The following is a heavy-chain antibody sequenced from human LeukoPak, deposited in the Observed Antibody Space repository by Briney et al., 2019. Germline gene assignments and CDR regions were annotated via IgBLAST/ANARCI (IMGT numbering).Heavy chain of an antibody. Sequence: SGGSLRLSCAASGFTFSSYAMHWVRQAPGKGLEWVAVISYDGSNKYYADSVKGRFTISRDNSKNTLYLQMNSLRAEDTAVYYCARDDALVATGSFDYWGQGTLVTVSS. D-gene: IGHD5-12*01. J-gene: IGHJ4*02. V-gene: IGHV3-30-3*01. CDR1: GFTFSSYA. CDR2: ISYDGSNK. CDR3: ARDDALVATGSFDY.